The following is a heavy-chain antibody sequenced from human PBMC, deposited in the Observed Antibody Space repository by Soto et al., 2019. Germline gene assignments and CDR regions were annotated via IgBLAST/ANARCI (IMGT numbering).Heavy chain of an antibody. CDR3: TTDLWRIAVVVGSTGYFNP. CDR2: ISSNSAYI. V-gene: IGHV3-21*03. J-gene: IGHJ5*02. CDR1: GFTFRSFT. D-gene: IGHD2-15*01. Sequence: PGGSLRLSCAASGFTFRSFTMNWVRQAPGKGLEWVSTISSNSAYIYYTDALRGRFTISRGNAKNSLHLQMNSLKTEDTAVYYCTTDLWRIAVVVGSTGYFNPWGQGTPVTVSS.